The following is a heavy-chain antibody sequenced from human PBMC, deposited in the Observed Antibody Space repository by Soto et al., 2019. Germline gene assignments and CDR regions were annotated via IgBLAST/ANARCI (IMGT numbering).Heavy chain of an antibody. CDR2: IYYSGRT. CDR3: ARDAGGPYDH. J-gene: IGHJ4*01. CDR1: GAPITINY. Sequence: QVQVRESGPGLVKPAETLSLTCTVSGAPITINYWSWIRQAPGQGLEWIGYIYYSGRTTYNPSLKSRGTMSADTSKDQLSLKLNSGTAADTAVYYCARDAGGPYDHWGPGSLVTVSP. D-gene: IGHD2-15*01. V-gene: IGHV4-59*01.